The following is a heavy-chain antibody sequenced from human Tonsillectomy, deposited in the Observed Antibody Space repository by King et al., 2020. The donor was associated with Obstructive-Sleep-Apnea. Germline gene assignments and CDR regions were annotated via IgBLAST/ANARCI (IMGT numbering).Heavy chain of an antibody. V-gene: IGHV3-7*04. CDR1: GFSFSSYW. J-gene: IGHJ2*01. Sequence: VQLVESGGGLVQPGGSLRLSCAASGFSFSSYWMSWVRQAPGKGLEWVANIKQDGSEKYYVDSVKGRFTNSRDNAQNSLYLQMNNLRADDTAVYYCARGGDIVVVTTAMRSWYFDLWGRGTLVTVSS. CDR2: IKQDGSEK. D-gene: IGHD2-2*01. CDR3: ARGGDIVVVTTAMRSWYFDL.